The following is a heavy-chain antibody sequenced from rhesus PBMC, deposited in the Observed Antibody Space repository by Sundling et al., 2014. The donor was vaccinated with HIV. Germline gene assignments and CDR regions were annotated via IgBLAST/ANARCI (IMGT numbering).Heavy chain of an antibody. Sequence: HLQLQESGPGLVKPSETLSLTCAVSGGSFSAYYWGWIRQTPGKGLEWIGYITGNTGSTDYNPSLKSRVTISRDTSKNQFSLILTSVTAADTAVYYCVRDDVWKNVLDSWGQGVAVTVSS. CDR2: ITGNTGST. V-gene: IGHV4-173*01. CDR1: GGSFSAYY. J-gene: IGHJ6*01. CDR3: VRDDVWKNVLDS. D-gene: IGHD1-20*01.